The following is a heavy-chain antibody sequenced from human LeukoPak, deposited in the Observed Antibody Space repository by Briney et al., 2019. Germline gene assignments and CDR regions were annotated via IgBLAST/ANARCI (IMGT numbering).Heavy chain of an antibody. J-gene: IGHJ4*02. D-gene: IGHD2-2*01. CDR2: ISAYNGNT. Sequence: ASVKVSCKASGYTFTSYGISWVRQAPGQGLEWMGWISAYNGNTNYAQKLQGRVTMTTDTSTSTAYMELRSLRSDDTAVYYCARDAPRYCSSTSSYAFDYWGQGTLVTVSS. CDR1: GYTFTSYG. V-gene: IGHV1-18*01. CDR3: ARDAPRYCSSTSSYAFDY.